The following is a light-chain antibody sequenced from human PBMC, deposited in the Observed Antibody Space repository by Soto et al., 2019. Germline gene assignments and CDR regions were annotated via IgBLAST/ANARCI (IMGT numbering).Light chain of an antibody. CDR1: QSVGTY. J-gene: IGKJ3*01. Sequence: EIVLTQSPATLSLSPGERAILSCRASQSVGTYLAWYQQKPGQAPRLLIYDASNRATGIPARFGGSGSGTAFTLTMNSLEPEDFAVYYCQQRSNWPGTFGPGTKVDSK. CDR3: QQRSNWPGT. V-gene: IGKV3-11*01. CDR2: DAS.